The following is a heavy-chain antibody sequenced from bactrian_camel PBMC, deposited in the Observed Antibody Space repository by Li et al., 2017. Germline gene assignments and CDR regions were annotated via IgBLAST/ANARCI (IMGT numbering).Heavy chain of an antibody. CDR1: GYLYGGNC. Sequence: HVQLVESGGGTVQSGGSLRLSRLVSGYLYGGNCVGWFRQAPGKEREDVASIYTYDGSTVYGDSVKGRFTIFKDNAKSTVYLQMNSLKPEDTAMYYCAARGPYCYTKLSVRDFTYWGQGTQVTVS. J-gene: IGHJ6*01. CDR2: IYTYDGST. V-gene: IGHV3S53*01. D-gene: IGHD2*01. CDR3: AARGPYCYTKLSVRDFTY.